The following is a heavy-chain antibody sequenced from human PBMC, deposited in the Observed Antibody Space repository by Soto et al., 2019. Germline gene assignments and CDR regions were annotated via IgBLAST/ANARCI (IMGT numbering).Heavy chain of an antibody. CDR3: ARGLIVVVPAARSAYFDY. J-gene: IGHJ4*02. Sequence: SETLSLTCTVSGGYISSGGYYWSWIRQHPGKGLEWIGYIYYSGSTYYNPSLKSRVTISVDTSKNQFSLKLSSVTAADTAVYYCARGLIVVVPAARSAYFDYWGQGTLVTVSS. D-gene: IGHD2-2*01. CDR2: IYYSGST. CDR1: GGYISSGGYY. V-gene: IGHV4-31*03.